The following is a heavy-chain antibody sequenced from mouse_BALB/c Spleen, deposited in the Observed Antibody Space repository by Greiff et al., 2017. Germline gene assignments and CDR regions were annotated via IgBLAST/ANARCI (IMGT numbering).Heavy chain of an antibody. CDR1: GFTFSSYA. V-gene: IGHV5-6-5*01. CDR2: ISSGGST. CDR3: ARVHYYGPNWYFDV. Sequence: DVKLVESGGGLVKPGGSLKLSCAASGFTFSSYAMSWVRQTPEKRLEWVASISSGGSTYYPDSVKGRFTISRDNARNILYLQMSSLRSEDTAMYYCARVHYYGPNWYFDVWGAGTTVTVSS. J-gene: IGHJ1*01. D-gene: IGHD1-2*01.